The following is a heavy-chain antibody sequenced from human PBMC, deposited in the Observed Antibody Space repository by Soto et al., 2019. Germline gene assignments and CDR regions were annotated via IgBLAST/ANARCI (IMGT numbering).Heavy chain of an antibody. Sequence: QVHLQESGPGLVKPSQTLSLACSGSGESITSLGYYWTWVRQPPGKGLEWIGFVSYTGSTFYNSAVRRRVTISRHSPQTQFFLDVKYVTVADTAMYFCTSGDYWGQGVLVTVSS. CDR3: TSGDY. J-gene: IGHJ4*02. CDR1: GESITSLGYY. CDR2: VSYTGST. V-gene: IGHV4-31*03.